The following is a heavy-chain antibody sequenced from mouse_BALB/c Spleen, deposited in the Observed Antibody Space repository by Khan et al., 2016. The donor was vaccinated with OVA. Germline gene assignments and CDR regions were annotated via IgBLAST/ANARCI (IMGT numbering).Heavy chain of an antibody. V-gene: IGHV3-2*02. CDR3: ASELGRYYAMDY. CDR2: ISYSDTT. Sequence: EVQLVESGPGLVKPSQSLSLTCTVTGYSITSDYAWNWIRQFPGNKLEWMGYISYSDTTTYNPSLKSRIAITRDPSKNQFFLHLNSVTTEDTATYYCASELGRYYAMDYWGQGTSVTVSS. D-gene: IGHD4-1*01. CDR1: GYSITSDYA. J-gene: IGHJ4*01.